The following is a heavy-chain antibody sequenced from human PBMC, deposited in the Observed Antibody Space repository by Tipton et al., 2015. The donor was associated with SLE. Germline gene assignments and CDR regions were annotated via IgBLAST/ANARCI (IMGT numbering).Heavy chain of an antibody. D-gene: IGHD5-24*01. V-gene: IGHV3-9*01. CDR2: ITWNSGDI. CDR1: GFTFADYA. CDR3: AKDFDGYNGFDF. Sequence: SLRLSCVASGFTFADYAMHCVRQPPGKGLEWVSGITWNSGDIGYADSVKGRFTISRDNAKNSLYLQMNSLRPKDTALYYCAKDFDGYNGFDFWGQGTLVTVSS. J-gene: IGHJ4*02.